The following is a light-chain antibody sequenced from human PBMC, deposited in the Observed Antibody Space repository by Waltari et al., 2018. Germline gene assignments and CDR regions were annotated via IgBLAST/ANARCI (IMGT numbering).Light chain of an antibody. J-gene: IGLJ3*02. CDR3: SSYSKTTTLWV. CDR2: DVT. V-gene: IGLV2-14*03. CDR1: SSDVGAYDD. Sequence: QSALTQPASVSGSPGQSITISCAGTSSDVGAYDDVSWYQQHPGKAPKVMIYDVTNRPSGVSNRLSGSKSGNTASLTISGLQAEDEADYYCSSYSKTTTLWVFGGGTKLTVL.